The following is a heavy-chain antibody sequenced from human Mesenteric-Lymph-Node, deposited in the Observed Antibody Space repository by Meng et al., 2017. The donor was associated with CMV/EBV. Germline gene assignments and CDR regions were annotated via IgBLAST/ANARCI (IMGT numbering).Heavy chain of an antibody. CDR2: IYYRGST. V-gene: IGHV4-39*02. CDR1: GGSISSSDYY. CDR3: ARGWNWYFDL. D-gene: IGHD1-1*01. J-gene: IGHJ2*01. Sequence: SETLSLTCTVSGGSISSSDYYWGWIRQPPGKGLEWIGNIYYRGSTYYNPSLKSRVTISVDTSKNQFSLELNSVTASDTAVYYCARGWNWYFDLWGRGTLVTVSS.